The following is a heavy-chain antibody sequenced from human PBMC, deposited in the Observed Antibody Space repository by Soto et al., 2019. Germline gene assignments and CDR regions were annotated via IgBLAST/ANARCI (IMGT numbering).Heavy chain of an antibody. CDR3: ARDPTTVTDYYYYMDV. CDR2: ISSSGSTI. V-gene: IGHV3-11*01. Sequence: PGGSLRLSCAASGFTFSDYYMSWIRQAPGKGLEWVSYISSSGSTIYYADSVKGRFTISRDNAKNSLYLQMNSLRAEDTAVYYCARDPTTVTDYYYYMDVWGKGTTVTVSS. J-gene: IGHJ6*03. D-gene: IGHD4-17*01. CDR1: GFTFSDYY.